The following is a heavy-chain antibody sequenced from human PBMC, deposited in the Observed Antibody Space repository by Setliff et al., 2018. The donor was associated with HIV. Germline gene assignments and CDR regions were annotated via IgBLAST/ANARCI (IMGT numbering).Heavy chain of an antibody. CDR2: IKKSSDGGKT. J-gene: IGHJ6*02. V-gene: IGHV3-15*01. CDR1: GFTFNNAW. Sequence: GGSLRLSCVASGFTFNNAWMNWVRQAPGKGLEWLGRIKKSSDGGKTDDASTVKGRFTISRDDSKNTLYLQMNSLKIEDTAVYFCATDNGPSYSMDIWGQGTTVTVSS. D-gene: IGHD2-21*01. CDR3: ATDNGPSYSMDI.